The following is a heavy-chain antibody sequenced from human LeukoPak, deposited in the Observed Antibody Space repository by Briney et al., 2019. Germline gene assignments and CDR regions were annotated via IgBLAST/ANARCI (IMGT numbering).Heavy chain of an antibody. CDR3: ARVTGYMTEDYFDY. J-gene: IGHJ4*02. V-gene: IGHV4-34*01. CDR1: GGSLSGYY. D-gene: IGHD6-13*01. Sequence: TSETLSLTCAVYGGSLSGYYWSWIRQPPGKGLEWVGEINHSGSTNYNPSLKSRVTISVDTSKNQFSLRLSSVTAADTAVYYCARVTGYMTEDYFDYWGQGTLITVSS. CDR2: INHSGST.